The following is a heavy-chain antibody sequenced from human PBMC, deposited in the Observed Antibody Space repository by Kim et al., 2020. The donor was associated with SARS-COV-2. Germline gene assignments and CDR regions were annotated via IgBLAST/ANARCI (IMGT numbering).Heavy chain of an antibody. Sequence: GGSLRLSCALSGIPFIDAWMSWVRQAPGKGLEWIGRIKSKRGGGTTDYAAPVKGRFTISRDDSINTLYLQMNSLKTDDTATYYCAWESSVYYGIDVWGQGTTVIVSS. CDR2: IKSKRGGGTT. CDR3: AWESSVYYGIDV. J-gene: IGHJ6*02. V-gene: IGHV3-15*01. CDR1: GIPFIDAW. D-gene: IGHD1-26*01.